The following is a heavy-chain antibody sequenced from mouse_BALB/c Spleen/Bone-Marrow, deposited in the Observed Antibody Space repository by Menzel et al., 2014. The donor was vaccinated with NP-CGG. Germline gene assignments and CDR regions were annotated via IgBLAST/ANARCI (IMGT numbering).Heavy chain of an antibody. Sequence: VQLQQSGAELVKPGASVKLSCTASGFNIKDTYMHWVKQRPEQGLEWIGRIDPANGNTKYDPKFQGKATITADTSSNPAYLQLSSLTSEDTAVYYCARRAARATGFAYWGQGTLVTVSA. V-gene: IGHV14-3*02. CDR1: GFNIKDTY. CDR2: IDPANGNT. CDR3: ARRAARATGFAY. D-gene: IGHD3-1*01. J-gene: IGHJ3*01.